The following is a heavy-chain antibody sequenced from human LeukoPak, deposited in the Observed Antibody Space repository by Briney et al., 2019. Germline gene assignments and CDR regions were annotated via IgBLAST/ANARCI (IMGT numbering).Heavy chain of an antibody. V-gene: IGHV1-2*04. D-gene: IGHD3-22*01. CDR1: GYTFTGYC. CDR2: INPNSGGT. Sequence: GASVTVSCTASGYTFTGYCMHWVRQAPGQGLEWMGWINPNSGGTNYAQKFQGWVTMTRDTSISTAYMELSRLRSDDTAVYYCARATYYYDSSGYLSFWGQGTLVTVSS. J-gene: IGHJ4*02. CDR3: ARATYYYDSSGYLSF.